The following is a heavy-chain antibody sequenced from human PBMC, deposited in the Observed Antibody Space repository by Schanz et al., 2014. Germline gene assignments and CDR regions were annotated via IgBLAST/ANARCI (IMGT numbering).Heavy chain of an antibody. Sequence: QVKLVESGGGVVQPGRSVRLSCAASGFTFSRYAMHWVRQAPGKGLEWVAVISNDGSDEHYADSVKGRFTISRDNSKTPLSLQMNSLRAEHTAVYYCARESPFGGDCFSPWGQGTLVTVSS. CDR1: GFTFSRYA. V-gene: IGHV3-30*04. CDR2: ISNDGSDE. CDR3: ARESPFGGDCFSP. J-gene: IGHJ5*02. D-gene: IGHD2-21*01.